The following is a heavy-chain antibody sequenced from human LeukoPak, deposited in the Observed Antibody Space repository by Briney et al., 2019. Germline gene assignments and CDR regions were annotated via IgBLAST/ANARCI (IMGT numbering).Heavy chain of an antibody. V-gene: IGHV1-69*06. CDR2: IIPIFGTA. CDR3: ARDPRDTSAFDI. J-gene: IGHJ3*02. D-gene: IGHD5-18*01. CDR1: GGTFSSYA. Sequence: GASVKVSCKASGGTFSSYAISWVRQAPGQGLEWMGGIIPIFGTANYAQKFQGRVTITADKSTSTAYMELSSLRSEDTAVYYCARDPRDTSAFDIWGQGTMVTVSS.